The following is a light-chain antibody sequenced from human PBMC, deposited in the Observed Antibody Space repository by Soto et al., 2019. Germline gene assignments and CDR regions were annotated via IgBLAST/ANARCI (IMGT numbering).Light chain of an antibody. Sequence: EIVMTQSPATLSVSPGERATLSCRASQSVSSNLAWYQQKPGQAPRLLIYGASTRATGIPARFSGSWSGTEFTLTISSLQSEDFALYYCQQYNNWPYTFGQGTKLEIK. CDR2: GAS. V-gene: IGKV3-15*01. CDR1: QSVSSN. CDR3: QQYNNWPYT. J-gene: IGKJ2*01.